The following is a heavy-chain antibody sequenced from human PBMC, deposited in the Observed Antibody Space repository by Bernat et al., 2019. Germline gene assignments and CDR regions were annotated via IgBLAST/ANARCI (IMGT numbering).Heavy chain of an antibody. CDR2: INTGNGNT. CDR3: AKERGVTGKWNYPFFDY. CDR1: RYTFTSYT. V-gene: IGHV1-3*04. J-gene: IGHJ4*02. D-gene: IGHD1-7*01. Sequence: QVQLVQSGAAVKKPGASVKGSCKTSRYTFTSYTIHWMRQAPGQRLEWMGWINTGNGNTEYSQKFQGRVTITRDTSASTAYMDLSSLRSEDTAVYYCAKERGVTGKWNYPFFDYWGQGTLVTVSS.